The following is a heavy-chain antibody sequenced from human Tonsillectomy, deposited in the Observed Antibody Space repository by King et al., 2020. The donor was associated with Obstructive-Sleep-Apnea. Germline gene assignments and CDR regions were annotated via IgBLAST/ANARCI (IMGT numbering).Heavy chain of an antibody. J-gene: IGHJ4*02. CDR2: ISYSGST. CDR1: GGSINGYY. V-gene: IGHV4-59*01. Sequence: VQLQESGPGLVKPSETLSLTCTVSGGSINGYYWSWIRQTPGKGLEWIGYISYSGSTNYNPSLKSRVTISGDTSKNQFSLKPSSVTAAETAVYYCARDRVGRDGYNRFDYWGQGTLVTVSS. D-gene: IGHD5-24*01. CDR3: ARDRVGRDGYNRFDY.